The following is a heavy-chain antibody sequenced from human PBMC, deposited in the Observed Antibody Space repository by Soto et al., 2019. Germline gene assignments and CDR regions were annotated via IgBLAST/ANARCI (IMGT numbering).Heavy chain of an antibody. CDR1: GGTFSRCT. J-gene: IGHJ4*02. CDR2: ITPMFGTP. CDR3: ARDGTLYDSSAYYYLY. Sequence: GASVKVSCKASGGTFSRCTITWVRQAPGQGLEWMGGITPMFGTPNYAQKFQGRVTITADESTSTAYMELSSLRSEDTAMYYCARDGTLYDSSAYYYLYWGQGTLVTVSS. D-gene: IGHD3-22*01. V-gene: IGHV1-69*13.